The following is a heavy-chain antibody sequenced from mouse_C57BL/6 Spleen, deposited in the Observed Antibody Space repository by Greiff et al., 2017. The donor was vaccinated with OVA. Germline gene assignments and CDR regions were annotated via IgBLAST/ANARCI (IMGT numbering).Heavy chain of an antibody. CDR2: ISSGSSTI. V-gene: IGHV5-17*01. CDR1: GFTFSDYG. Sequence: EVKLVESGGGLVKPGGSLKLSCAASGFTFSDYGMHWVRQAPEKGLEWVAYISSGSSTIYYADTVKGRFTISRDNAKNTLFLQMTSLRSEDTAMYYCARVNFYYYGSSYYFDYWGQGTTLTVSS. D-gene: IGHD1-1*01. CDR3: ARVNFYYYGSSYYFDY. J-gene: IGHJ2*01.